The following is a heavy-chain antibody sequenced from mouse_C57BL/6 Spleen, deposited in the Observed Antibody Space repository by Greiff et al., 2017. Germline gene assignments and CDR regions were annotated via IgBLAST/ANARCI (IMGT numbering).Heavy chain of an antibody. CDR3: ARENAY. J-gene: IGHJ3*01. CDR2: INPSSGYT. CDR1: GYTFTSYW. V-gene: IGHV1-7*01. Sequence: QVQLQQSGAELAKPGASVKLSCKASGYTFTSYWMHWVKQRPGQGLEWIGYINPSSGYTKYNQKFKDKATLTEDKSSSTAYMQLSSLTYEDSAVYYCARENAYWGQGTLVTVSA.